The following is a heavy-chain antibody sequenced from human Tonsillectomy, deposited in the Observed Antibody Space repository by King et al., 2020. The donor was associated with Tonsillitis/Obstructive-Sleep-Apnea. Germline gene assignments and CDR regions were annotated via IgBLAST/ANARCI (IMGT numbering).Heavy chain of an antibody. Sequence: VQLQESGPGLVKPSETLSLTCTVSGGSITSYYRNWIRQPPGKGLEWIGYIYYSGSTKYNPSLKSRVTITVDTSKNQFSLNVSSVTAADTAVYYCAREVDYGMDVWGQGTTVTVSS. CDR1: GGSITSYY. CDR3: AREVDYGMDV. CDR2: IYYSGST. V-gene: IGHV4-59*12. J-gene: IGHJ6*02. D-gene: IGHD2-2*01.